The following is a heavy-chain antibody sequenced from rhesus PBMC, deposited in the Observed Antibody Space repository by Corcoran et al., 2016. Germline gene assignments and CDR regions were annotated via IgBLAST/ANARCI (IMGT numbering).Heavy chain of an antibody. CDR2: ISGSGGSP. CDR1: GGSISSNY. V-gene: IGHV4-173*01. CDR3: AREVGGWNDDYFDY. J-gene: IGHJ4*01. D-gene: IGHD1-14*01. Sequence: QVQLQESGPGLVKPSETLSLTCAVSGGSISSNYWSWIRQPPGKGVGWIGRISGSGGSPDYDPSLKRRVNISTDTSKNQVSLKLGSVTTADTAVYYCAREVGGWNDDYFDYWGQGVLVTVSS.